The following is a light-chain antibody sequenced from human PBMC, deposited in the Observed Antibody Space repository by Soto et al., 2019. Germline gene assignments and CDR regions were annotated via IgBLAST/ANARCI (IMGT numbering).Light chain of an antibody. CDR3: QQYDGSPQT. CDR2: GAS. J-gene: IGKJ1*01. V-gene: IGKV3-20*01. Sequence: EIVLTQSPGTLSLSPGERATLSCRASQSVSSSYLAWYQQKPGQAPRLLIYGASSRTTGIPDRFSGSGSGTDFSFTIRRLEPENFAVFYCQQYDGSPQTFGKGTKVDIK. CDR1: QSVSSSY.